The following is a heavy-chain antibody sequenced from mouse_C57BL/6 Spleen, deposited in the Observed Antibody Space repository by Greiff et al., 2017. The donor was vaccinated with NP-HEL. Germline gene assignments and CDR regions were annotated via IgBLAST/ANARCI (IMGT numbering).Heavy chain of an antibody. J-gene: IGHJ4*01. V-gene: IGHV1-54*01. CDR2: INPGSGGT. CDR1: GYAFTNYL. Sequence: QVQLQQSGAELVRPGTSVKVSCKASGYAFTNYLIEWVKQRPGQGLEWIGVINPGSGGTNYNEKFKGKATLTADKSSSTAYMQLSSLTSEDSAVYFCARGGGYDYAMDYWGQGTSVTVSS. CDR3: ARGGGYDYAMDY.